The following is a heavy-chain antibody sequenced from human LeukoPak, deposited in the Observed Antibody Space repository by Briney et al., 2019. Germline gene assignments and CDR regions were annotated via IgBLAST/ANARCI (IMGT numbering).Heavy chain of an antibody. CDR3: ARDHRIAAAGTTGYDP. D-gene: IGHD6-13*01. J-gene: IGHJ5*02. CDR1: GYTFTSYY. CDR2: INPSGGST. Sequence: ASVKVSCKASGYTFTSYYMHWVRQAPGQGLEWMGIINPSGGSTSYAQKFQGRVTMTRDMSTSTVYMELSSLRSEDTAVYYCARDHRIAAAGTTGYDPWGQGTLVTVSS. V-gene: IGHV1-46*01.